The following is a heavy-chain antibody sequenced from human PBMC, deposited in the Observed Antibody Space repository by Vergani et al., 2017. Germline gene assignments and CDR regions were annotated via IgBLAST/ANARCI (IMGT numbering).Heavy chain of an antibody. J-gene: IGHJ4*02. CDR2: ISSSGSTI. D-gene: IGHD3-9*01. Sequence: VQLVESGGGLVKPGGSLRLSCAASGFTFSDYYMSWIRQAPGKGLEWVSYISSSGSTIYYADSVKGRFTISRDNAKNSLYLQMNSLRAEDTAVYYCARAEVICDILTGYYIGPPGYWGQGTLVTVSS. V-gene: IGHV3-11*04. CDR1: GFTFSDYY. CDR3: ARAEVICDILTGYYIGPPGY.